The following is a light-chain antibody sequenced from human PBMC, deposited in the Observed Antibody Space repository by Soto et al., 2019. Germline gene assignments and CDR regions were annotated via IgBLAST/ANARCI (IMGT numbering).Light chain of an antibody. J-gene: IGKJ1*01. CDR3: QHYNSYSEA. V-gene: IGKV4-1*01. CDR2: WAA. CDR1: QTVFYSSNNKDY. Sequence: IVLTQSPDSVAVSLVERATINCTYSQTVFYSSNNKDYFGGYQQKPGQPPKLLIYWAATRESGVPDRFSGSGSGTDFTLTISSLQPDDFATYYCQHYNSYSEAFGQGTKVDIK.